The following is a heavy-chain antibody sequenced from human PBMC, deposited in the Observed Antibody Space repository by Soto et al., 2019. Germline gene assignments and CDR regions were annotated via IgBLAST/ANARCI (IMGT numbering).Heavy chain of an antibody. Sequence: EVQLVESGGGLVQPGGSLKLSCAASGFTFSGSAMHWVRQASGKGLEWVGRIRGKANSFATAYAASVKGRFTISRDDSKNRAYLQMTSLKAEDTAVYYCTRHAAPGIAADWGQGTLVTVSS. V-gene: IGHV3-73*01. CDR2: IRGKANSFAT. J-gene: IGHJ4*02. CDR3: TRHAAPGIAAD. CDR1: GFTFSGSA. D-gene: IGHD6-13*01.